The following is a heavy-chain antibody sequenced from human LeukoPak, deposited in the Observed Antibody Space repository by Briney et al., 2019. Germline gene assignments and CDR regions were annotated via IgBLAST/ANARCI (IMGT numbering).Heavy chain of an antibody. CDR2: IRRKRQSYST. D-gene: IGHD3-16*01. V-gene: IGHV3-72*01. CDR3: SRDGGASDESAFDF. CDR1: GFTFSDYI. Sequence: PGGSLRLSCEASGFTFSDYILDWVRQAPGKGLEWVGRIRRKRQSYSTEYAASVKGRFTISRDDSKNSLFLNMNSLKTEDTAVYQCSRDGGASDESAFDFWGRGTMVTVSS. J-gene: IGHJ3*01.